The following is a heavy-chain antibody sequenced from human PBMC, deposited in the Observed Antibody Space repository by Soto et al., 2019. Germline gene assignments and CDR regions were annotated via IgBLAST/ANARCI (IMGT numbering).Heavy chain of an antibody. V-gene: IGHV1-8*01. Sequence: QVQLVQSGAELKKPGASVKVSCKASGYTFTSYDINWVRQATGQGLEWLGWMNPNSGNTGYAQKIQGRVTMTRNTSIGTAYMELSSLRSEYTAVYYCAGARAVASTGFDYWGQGTLVTVSS. CDR3: AGARAVASTGFDY. CDR1: GYTFTSYD. CDR2: MNPNSGNT. D-gene: IGHD6-19*01. J-gene: IGHJ4*02.